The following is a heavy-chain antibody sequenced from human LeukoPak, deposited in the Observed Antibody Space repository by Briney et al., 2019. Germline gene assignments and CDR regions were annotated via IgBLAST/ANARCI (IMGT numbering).Heavy chain of an antibody. J-gene: IGHJ2*01. D-gene: IGHD3-10*01. Sequence: SETLSLTCAVYGGSFSGYYWSWIRQPPGKGLEWIGEINHSGSTDYNPSLKSRVTISVDTSKNQFSLKLNSVNAADTAVYYCARLVRGLGYWYFDLWGRGTLVTVSS. CDR2: INHSGST. CDR1: GGSFSGYY. CDR3: ARLVRGLGYWYFDL. V-gene: IGHV4-34*01.